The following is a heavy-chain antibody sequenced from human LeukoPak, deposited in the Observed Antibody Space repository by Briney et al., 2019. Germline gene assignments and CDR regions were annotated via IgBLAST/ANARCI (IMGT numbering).Heavy chain of an antibody. CDR2: IYTSGST. CDR3: ASSSSGYSYAYYFDY. V-gene: IGHV4-61*02. CDR1: GGSISSGSYY. D-gene: IGHD5-18*01. Sequence: SQTLSLTCTVSGGSISSGSYYWSWIRQPAGKGLEWIGRIYTSGSTNYNPSLKSRVTISVDKSKNQLSLKLSSVTAADTAVYYCASSSSGYSYAYYFDYWGQGTLVTVSS. J-gene: IGHJ4*02.